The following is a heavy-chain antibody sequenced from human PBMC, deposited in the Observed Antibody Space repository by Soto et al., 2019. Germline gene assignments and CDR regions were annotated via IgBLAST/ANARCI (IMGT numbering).Heavy chain of an antibody. D-gene: IGHD6-6*01. J-gene: IGHJ6*02. Sequence: ASVKVSCKASGGTFSSYAISWVRQAPGQGLEWMGGIIPIFGTANYAQKFQGRVTITADESTSTAYMELSSLRSEDTAVYYCARDSSSSRGDFYYGMDVWGQGTTVTVSS. CDR2: IIPIFGTA. CDR1: GGTFSSYA. CDR3: ARDSSSSRGDFYYGMDV. V-gene: IGHV1-69*13.